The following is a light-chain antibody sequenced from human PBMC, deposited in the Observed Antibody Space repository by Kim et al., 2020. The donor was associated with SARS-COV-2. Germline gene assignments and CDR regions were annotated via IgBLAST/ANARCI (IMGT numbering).Light chain of an antibody. Sequence: ASVGDRVTITCQASQDISSYLNWYQQRPGKAPKPLIYDASNLKTGVPSRFSGSGSGTHFTFTISNLQPEDIAAYYCQQYDNLPITFGQGTRLEIK. J-gene: IGKJ5*01. CDR3: QQYDNLPIT. V-gene: IGKV1-33*01. CDR2: DAS. CDR1: QDISSY.